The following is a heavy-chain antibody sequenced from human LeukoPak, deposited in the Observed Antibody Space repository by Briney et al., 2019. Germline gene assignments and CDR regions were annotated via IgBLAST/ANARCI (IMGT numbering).Heavy chain of an antibody. Sequence: SETLSLTCTVSGGSISSYYWSWIRQPAGKGLEWIGRIYTSGSTNYNPSLKSRVTMSVDTSKNQFSLKLSSVTAADTAVYYCARDGVAVAGQPYNWFDPWGREPRSPSPQ. CDR1: GGSISSYY. V-gene: IGHV4-4*07. J-gene: IGHJ5*02. CDR2: IYTSGST. D-gene: IGHD6-19*01. CDR3: ARDGVAVAGQPYNWFDP.